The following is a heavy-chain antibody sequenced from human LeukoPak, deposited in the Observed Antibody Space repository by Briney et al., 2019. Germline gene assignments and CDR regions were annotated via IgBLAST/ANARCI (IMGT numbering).Heavy chain of an antibody. D-gene: IGHD3-22*01. J-gene: IGHJ5*02. CDR1: GGTFSSYA. CDR3: ARGAYDSSGYYPYNWFDP. Sequence: GASVKVSCKASGGTFSSYAISWVRQAPGQGLEWMGRIIPIFGTANYAQKFQGRVTITTGESTSTAYMELSSLRSEDTAVYYCARGAYDSSGYYPYNWFDPWGQGTLVTVSS. CDR2: IIPIFGTA. V-gene: IGHV1-69*05.